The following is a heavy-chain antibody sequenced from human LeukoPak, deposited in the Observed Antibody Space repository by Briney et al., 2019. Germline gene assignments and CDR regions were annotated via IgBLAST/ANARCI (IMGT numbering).Heavy chain of an antibody. V-gene: IGHV4-59*01. CDR3: ARVDVVVPAAMFWFDP. CDR2: IYYSGST. Sequence: SETLSLTCTVSGGSISSCDWSWIRLPPGKGREWIGYIYYSGSTNYNPSLKSRVTISVDTSKNQFSLKLSSVTAADTAVYYCARVDVVVPAAMFWFDPWGQGTLVTVSS. D-gene: IGHD2-2*01. J-gene: IGHJ5*02. CDR1: GGSISSCD.